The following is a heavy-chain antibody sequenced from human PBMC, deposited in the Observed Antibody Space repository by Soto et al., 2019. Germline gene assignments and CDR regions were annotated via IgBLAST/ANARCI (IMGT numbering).Heavy chain of an antibody. V-gene: IGHV1-3*01. CDR1: GYTFTSYA. CDR2: INAGNGNT. Sequence: ASVKVSCKASGYTFTSYAMHWVRQAPGQRLEWMGWINAGNGNTKYSQKFQGRVTITRDTSASTAYMELSSLRSEDTAVYYCARSGYSSSWYVNWFDPWGQGTLVTVSS. CDR3: ARSGYSSSWYVNWFDP. D-gene: IGHD6-13*01. J-gene: IGHJ5*02.